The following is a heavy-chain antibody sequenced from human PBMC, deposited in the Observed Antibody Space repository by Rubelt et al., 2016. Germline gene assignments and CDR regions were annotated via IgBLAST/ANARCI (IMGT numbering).Heavy chain of an antibody. J-gene: IGHJ4*02. CDR1: GYTFTSYG. D-gene: IGHD6-13*01. V-gene: IGHV1-18*01. CDR2: ISAYNGNT. CDR3: ARVISGVEYSSSWHFDY. Sequence: QVQLVQSGAEVKKPGASVKVSCKASGYTFTSYGISWVRQAPGQGLEWMGWISAYNGNTNYAQKLQGRVTMTTDTSTGTAYMELGSLRSDDTAVYYCARVISGVEYSSSWHFDYWGQGTLVTVSS.